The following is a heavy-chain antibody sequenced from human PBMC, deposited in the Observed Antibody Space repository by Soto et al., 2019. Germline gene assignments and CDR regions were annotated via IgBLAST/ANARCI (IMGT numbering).Heavy chain of an antibody. J-gene: IGHJ4*02. CDR3: ATQGLTTYYFGY. CDR1: VYSFASQW. V-gene: IGHV5-10-1*01. Sequence: LGESLKISCKVSVYSFASQWISWVRQVPGKGQEWMGRIDLSESYTTYNPSFQGHVTFSADKSITTAYLQWRSLEASDTATYYCATQGLTTYYFGYWGQGTLVTVSS. CDR2: IDLSESYT.